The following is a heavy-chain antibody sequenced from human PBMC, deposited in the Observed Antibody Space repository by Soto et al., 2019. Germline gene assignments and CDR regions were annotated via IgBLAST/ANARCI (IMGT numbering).Heavy chain of an antibody. J-gene: IGHJ5*02. CDR3: AGTNPPWFDP. CDR2: ISYDGSNK. V-gene: IGHV3-30-3*01. CDR1: GFTFSSYA. Sequence: GGSLRLSCAASGFTFSSYAMHWVRQAPGKGLEWVAVISYDGSNKYYADSVKGRFTISRDNSKNTLYLQMNSLRAEDTAVYYCAGTNPPWFDPWGQGTLVTVSS.